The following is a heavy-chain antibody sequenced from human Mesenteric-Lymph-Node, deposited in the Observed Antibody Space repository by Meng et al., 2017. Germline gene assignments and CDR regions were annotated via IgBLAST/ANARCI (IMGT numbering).Heavy chain of an antibody. CDR2: IYPGDSDT. CDR1: GYTFTNYW. V-gene: IGHV5-51*01. D-gene: IGHD4-23*01. J-gene: IGHJ4*02. CDR3: ARHAKQGGNYKWFFDY. Sequence: GGSLRLSCKGSGYTFTNYWIGWVRQMPGKGLEWMGIIYPGDSDTRYSPSFQGQVTISADKSISTAYLQWSSLKASGTAMYYCARHAKQGGNYKWFFDYWGQGTLVTVSS.